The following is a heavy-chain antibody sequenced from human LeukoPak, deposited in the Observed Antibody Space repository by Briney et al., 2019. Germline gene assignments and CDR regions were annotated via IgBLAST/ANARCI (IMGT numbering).Heavy chain of an antibody. CDR1: GLTFSRYA. CDR2: INGSGGST. Sequence: GGSLRLSRAASGLTFSRYAMSWVRQAPGKGLEWVSAINGSGGSTYYADSVKGRFTISRDNSKNTLYLQMNSLRAEDTAVYFCAKGLAGYYYGMDVWGQGTTVTVS. J-gene: IGHJ6*02. CDR3: AKGLAGYYYGMDV. V-gene: IGHV3-23*01. D-gene: IGHD6-19*01.